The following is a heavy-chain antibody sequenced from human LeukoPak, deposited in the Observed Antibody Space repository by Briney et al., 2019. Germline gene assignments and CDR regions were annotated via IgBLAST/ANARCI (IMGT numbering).Heavy chain of an antibody. CDR1: GFRFRTYE. J-gene: IGHJ6*02. V-gene: IGHV3-48*03. D-gene: IGHD2-15*01. CDR2: ISRGGNSK. CDR3: ARDHMVEVGSYGLDV. Sequence: GGSLRLSCEASGFRFRTYEMNWVRQAPGKGLEWVSYISRGGNSKYYTDSVKGRFTVSRDNVKNSLYLQMNSLRAEDTAVYYCARDHMVEVGSYGLDVWGQGTSVTVSS.